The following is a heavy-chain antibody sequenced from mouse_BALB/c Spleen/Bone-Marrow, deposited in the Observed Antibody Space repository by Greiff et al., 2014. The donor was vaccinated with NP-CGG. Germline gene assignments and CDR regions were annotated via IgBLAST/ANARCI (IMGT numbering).Heavy chain of an antibody. D-gene: IGHD2-4*01. V-gene: IGHV1-20*02. CDR2: INPYNGDT. J-gene: IGHJ3*01. Sequence: EVNLVESGPELVKPGASVKISCKASGYSFTGYFMNWVMQSHGKSLEWIGRINPYNGDTFYNQKFKGKATLTVDKSSSTAHMELRSLASEDSAVYYCARGEDYGRGSWFAYWGQGTLVTVSA. CDR3: ARGEDYGRGSWFAY. CDR1: GYSFTGYF.